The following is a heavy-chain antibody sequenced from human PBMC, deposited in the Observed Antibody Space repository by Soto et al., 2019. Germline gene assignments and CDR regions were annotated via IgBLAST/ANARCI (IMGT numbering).Heavy chain of an antibody. D-gene: IGHD2-2*01. CDR2: IIPLQGIA. Sequence: QVQLVQSGAEVKKPGSSVKVSCKASGDTFSSYTINWVRQAPGQGLEWMGRIIPLQGIANYAQKFRGRVTIPADKSTTTAYMELSSLRSEDTAIYYCAREDCSSANCFYYFDYWGQGGLVTVSS. CDR1: GDTFSSYT. CDR3: AREDCSSANCFYYFDY. V-gene: IGHV1-69*08. J-gene: IGHJ4*02.